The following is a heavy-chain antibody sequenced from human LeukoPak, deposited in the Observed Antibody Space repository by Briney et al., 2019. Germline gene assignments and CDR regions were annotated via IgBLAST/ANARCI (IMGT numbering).Heavy chain of an antibody. CDR1: GFTFSSSG. V-gene: IGHV3-30*02. CDR2: IRYDGSDK. Sequence: PGGSLRLSCAASGFTFSSSGMHWVRQAPGKGLEWVAFIRYDGSDKYYADSVKGRFTISRDSSKNTLYLQMNSLRAEDTAVYYCARETFGGVIVKWKQSSWGQGTLVTVSS. D-gene: IGHD3-16*02. CDR3: ARETFGGVIVKWKQSS. J-gene: IGHJ4*02.